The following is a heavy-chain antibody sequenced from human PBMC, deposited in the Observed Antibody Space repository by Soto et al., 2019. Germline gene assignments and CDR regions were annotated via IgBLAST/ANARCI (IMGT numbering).Heavy chain of an antibody. J-gene: IGHJ5*02. V-gene: IGHV4-39*01. CDR1: GGSISSIRFS. Sequence: QLQLQESGPGLVKPSETLSLNCTVSGGSISSIRFSWGWVRQPPGKGLEWIGAIYNTGRTSYNPSLESRVTVSVAMYKNQYSLKMTSVTAADTAIYHCVRYDTWGQGILVTVSS. CDR3: VRYDT. CDR2: IYNTGRT.